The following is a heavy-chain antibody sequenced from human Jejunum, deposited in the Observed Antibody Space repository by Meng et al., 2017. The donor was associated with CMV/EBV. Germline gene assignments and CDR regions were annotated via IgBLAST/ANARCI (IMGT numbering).Heavy chain of an antibody. CDR1: TFSSYS. J-gene: IGHJ4*02. CDR2: ISSSSSYI. V-gene: IGHV3-21*01. CDR3: ATDRMDTSARRGFFDY. D-gene: IGHD5-18*01. Sequence: TFSSYSMNWVRQAPGKGLEWVSSISSSSSYIYYADSVKGRFTISRDNAKNSLYLQMNSLRSEDTAMYYCATDRMDTSARRGFFDYWGQGTLVTVSS.